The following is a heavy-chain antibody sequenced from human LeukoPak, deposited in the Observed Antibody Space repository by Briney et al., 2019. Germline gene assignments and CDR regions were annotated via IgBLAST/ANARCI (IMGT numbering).Heavy chain of an antibody. V-gene: IGHV3-11*01. CDR1: GFTFSDYY. Sequence: PGGSLRLSCAASGFTFSDYYMSWIRQAPGKGLEWVSYISSSGSTIYYADSVKGRLTISRDNAKNSLYLQMNSLRAEDTAVYYCARTTYYYDSSGSTGTDAFDIWGQGTMVTVSS. D-gene: IGHD3-22*01. J-gene: IGHJ3*02. CDR2: ISSSGSTI. CDR3: ARTTYYYDSSGSTGTDAFDI.